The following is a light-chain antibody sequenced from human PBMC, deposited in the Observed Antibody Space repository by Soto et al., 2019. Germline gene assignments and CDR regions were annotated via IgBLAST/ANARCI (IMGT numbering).Light chain of an antibody. Sequence: IVLTQSPATLSVSPGERATLSCRASQSVGSLLAWYQQRPGQAPRLLIYRASSRATGISGSFSGTGSGTEFPLTITSLQSEDCAVYYCQQYYEWPITFGQGTRLEIK. CDR2: RAS. CDR1: QSVGSL. CDR3: QQYYEWPIT. J-gene: IGKJ5*01. V-gene: IGKV3-15*01.